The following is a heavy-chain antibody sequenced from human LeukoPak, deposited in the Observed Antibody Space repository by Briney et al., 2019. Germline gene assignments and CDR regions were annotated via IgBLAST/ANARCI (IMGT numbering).Heavy chain of an antibody. J-gene: IGHJ4*02. D-gene: IGHD3-10*01. CDR2: IYSGGST. Sequence: GGSLRLSCAASGLTVSRNYMSWVRQAPGKGLESGSVIYSGGSTYYAESVRGGFTISRDNSKNTLYLQTNRLRAEDTAVYYCAKVGGHWGQGTLVTVSS. CDR3: AKVGGH. V-gene: IGHV3-53*01. CDR1: GLTVSRNY.